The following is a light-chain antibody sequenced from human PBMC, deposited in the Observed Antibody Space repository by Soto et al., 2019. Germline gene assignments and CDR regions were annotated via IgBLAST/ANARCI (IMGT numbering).Light chain of an antibody. CDR3: QQYDSLPLT. CDR2: DAS. J-gene: IGKJ5*01. CDR1: QNINNY. Sequence: IQMTQSPSSLSASVWDIGTITLQASQNINNYLNWYQQKPGRAPKLLIYDASNLEAGVPSRFRGSGSGTDFALTISSLEPEDIATYYCQQYDSLPLTFGQGTRLEIK. V-gene: IGKV1-33*01.